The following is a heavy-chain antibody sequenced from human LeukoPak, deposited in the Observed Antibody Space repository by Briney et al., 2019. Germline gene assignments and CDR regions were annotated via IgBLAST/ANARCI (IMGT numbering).Heavy chain of an antibody. CDR1: GGTFSSYA. CDR2: IIPIFGTA. D-gene: IGHD4-17*01. J-gene: IGHJ4*02. CDR3: AGSGTVISYYFDY. Sequence: GASVKVSCKASGGTFSSYAMSWVRQAPGQGLEWMGGIIPIFGTANYAQKFRGRVTITADKSTSTAYMELSSLRSEDTAVYYCAGSGTVISYYFDYWGQGTLVTVSS. V-gene: IGHV1-69*06.